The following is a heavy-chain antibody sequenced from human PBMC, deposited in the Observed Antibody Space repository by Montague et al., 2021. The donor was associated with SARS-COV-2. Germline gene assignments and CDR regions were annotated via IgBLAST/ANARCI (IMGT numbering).Heavy chain of an antibody. D-gene: IGHD6-19*01. CDR3: AHKNSGWPIDFAS. Sequence: PALGKPTQTLTLTCTFSGFSLDSRGVGVGWIRQPPGKALECLALIYWNDDKRYSPSLKTRLTVTKDTSKNQVVLTMTDMDPVDTATYFCAHKNSGWPIDFASWGQGALVTVSS. CDR1: GFSLDSRGVG. CDR2: IYWNDDK. V-gene: IGHV2-5*01. J-gene: IGHJ4*02.